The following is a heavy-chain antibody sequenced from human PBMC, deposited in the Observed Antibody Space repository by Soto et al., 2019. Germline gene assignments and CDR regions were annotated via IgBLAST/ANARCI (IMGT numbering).Heavy chain of an antibody. CDR1: GYTFTSYG. CDR3: ARWDCTNGVCYYGMDV. CDR2: ISAYNGNT. D-gene: IGHD2-8*01. Sequence: GASLKVSCKASGYTFTSYGISWVRQAPGQGLEWVGWISAYNGNTNYAQKLQGRVTMTTDTSTSTAYMELRSLRSDDTAVYYCARWDCTNGVCYYGMDVWGQGTTVTVSS. J-gene: IGHJ6*02. V-gene: IGHV1-18*01.